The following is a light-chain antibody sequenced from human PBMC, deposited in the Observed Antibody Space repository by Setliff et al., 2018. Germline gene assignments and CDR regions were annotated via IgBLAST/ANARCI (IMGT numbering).Light chain of an antibody. CDR1: TSDIGAYNY. CDR2: DVS. Sequence: SALTQPASVSGSPGQSITISCTGSTSDIGAYNYVAWYQQHPGKAPKLMIYDVSVRPSGVSSRFSGSKSGNTASLTISGLQAEDEADYYCQSYDTNLRDYVFGTGTKVTVL. J-gene: IGLJ1*01. V-gene: IGLV2-14*03. CDR3: QSYDTNLRDYV.